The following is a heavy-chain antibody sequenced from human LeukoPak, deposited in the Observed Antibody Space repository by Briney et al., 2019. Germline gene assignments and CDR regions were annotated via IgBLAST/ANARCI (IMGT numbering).Heavy chain of an antibody. V-gene: IGHV3-21*01. CDR3: ARDRLLEERDYYYYYYMDV. CDR1: GFTFSSYT. D-gene: IGHD1-1*01. CDR2: ISFMSSYI. Sequence: GVALSLSSAAPGFTFSSYTMNWVRPAPRKGLGWGSFISFMSSYIYYADSVKGRFTISRDNAKTSLYLQMTSLRAEDTAVYHCARDRLLEERDYYYYYYMDVWGKGTTVTVSS. J-gene: IGHJ6*03.